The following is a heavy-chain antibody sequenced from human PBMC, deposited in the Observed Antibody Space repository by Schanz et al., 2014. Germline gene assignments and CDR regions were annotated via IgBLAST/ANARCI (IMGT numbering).Heavy chain of an antibody. CDR2: ISFDGRNT. CDR1: GFTFSNHA. Sequence: VQLVESGGGLVQPGGSLRLSCAASGFTFSNHALSWVRQAPGKGLEWVGFISFDGRNTGYAHSVKGRFTISRDTSKNTLYLLLNSLRAEDTAVYYCAKSKSQLPLFDYWGQGTLVAVSS. D-gene: IGHD2-21*01. V-gene: IGHV3-30*18. CDR3: AKSKSQLPLFDY. J-gene: IGHJ4*02.